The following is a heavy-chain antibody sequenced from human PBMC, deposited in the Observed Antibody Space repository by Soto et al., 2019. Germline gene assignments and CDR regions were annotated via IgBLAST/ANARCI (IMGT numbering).Heavy chain of an antibody. CDR3: ARAHYGDYGYGMDV. V-gene: IGHV4-30-2*01. D-gene: IGHD4-17*01. CDR1: GGSISSGGYS. Sequence: QLQLQESGSGLVKPSQTLSLTCAVSGGSISSGGYSWSWIRQPPGKGLEWIGYIYHSGSTYYNPSRKSRVPISVDRSKNQFSRKLSSVTAADTAVYYCARAHYGDYGYGMDVWGQGTTVTVSS. J-gene: IGHJ6*02. CDR2: IYHSGST.